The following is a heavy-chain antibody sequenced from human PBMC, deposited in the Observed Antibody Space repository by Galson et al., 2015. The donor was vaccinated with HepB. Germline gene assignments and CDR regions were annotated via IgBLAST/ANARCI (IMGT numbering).Heavy chain of an antibody. CDR2: INHSGST. V-gene: IGHV4-34*01. CDR1: GGSFSGYY. D-gene: IGHD3-3*01. Sequence: SETLSLTCTVSGGSFSGYYWSWIRQPPGKGLEWIGEINHSGSTNYNPSLKSRVTISVDTSKNQFSLKLSSVTAADTAVYYCARGCGDYDFWSGYYFLGNWFDPWGQGTLVTVSS. J-gene: IGHJ5*02. CDR3: ARGCGDYDFWSGYYFLGNWFDP.